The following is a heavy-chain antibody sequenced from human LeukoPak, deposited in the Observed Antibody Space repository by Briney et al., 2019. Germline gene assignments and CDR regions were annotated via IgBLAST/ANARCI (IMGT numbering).Heavy chain of an antibody. CDR2: INPNSGGT. D-gene: IGHD3-16*01. CDR1: GYTFTGYY. V-gene: IGHV1-2*02. CDR3: ARDRLISGRMAQSNGGY. J-gene: IGHJ4*02. Sequence: ASVKVSCKASGYTFTGYYMHWVRQAPGQGLEWMGWINPNSGGTNYAQKFQGRVTMTRDTSISTAYMELSRLRSDDTAVYYCARDRLISGRMAQSNGGYWGQGTLVTVSS.